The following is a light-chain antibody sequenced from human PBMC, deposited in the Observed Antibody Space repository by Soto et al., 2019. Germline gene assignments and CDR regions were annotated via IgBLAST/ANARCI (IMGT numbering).Light chain of an antibody. J-gene: IGLJ3*02. CDR3: TSYAGNNTWV. V-gene: IGLV2-8*01. CDR1: SSYVGGYKY. CDR2: EIN. Sequence: QSALTQPPSASGSPGQSVTISCTGTSSYVGGYKYVSWYQQHPGKAPKLMIYEINKRPSGVPNRFSGSKSGNAASLTVSGLQAEDEDDYYCTSYAGNNTWVLGEVTKLTVL.